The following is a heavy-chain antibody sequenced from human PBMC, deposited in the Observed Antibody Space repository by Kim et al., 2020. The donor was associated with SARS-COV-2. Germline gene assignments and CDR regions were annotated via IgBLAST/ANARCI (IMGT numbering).Heavy chain of an antibody. CDR3: ARDRVRGGFFEY. J-gene: IGHJ4*02. CDR2: IYHSGST. CDR1: GYSISSGYY. D-gene: IGHD3-10*01. Sequence: SETLSLTCTVSGYSISSGYYWGWIRQPPGKGLEWIGSIYHSGSTYYNPSLKSRVTISVDTSKNQFSLKLSSVTAADTAVYYCARDRVRGGFFEYWGQGT. V-gene: IGHV4-38-2*02.